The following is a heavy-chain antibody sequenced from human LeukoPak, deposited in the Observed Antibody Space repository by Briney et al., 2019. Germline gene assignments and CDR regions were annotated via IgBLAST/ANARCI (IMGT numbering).Heavy chain of an antibody. CDR3: ARDLGQQPDY. CDR2: IWYDGSNK. V-gene: IGHV3-33*01. CDR1: AFTFRNYA. D-gene: IGHD6-13*01. J-gene: IGHJ4*02. Sequence: GGSLRLSCAASAFTFRNYAMHWVRQAPGKGLEWVAVIWYDGSNKYYADSVKGRFTISRDNSKNTLYLQMNSLRAEDTAVYYCARDLGQQPDYWGQGTLVTVSS.